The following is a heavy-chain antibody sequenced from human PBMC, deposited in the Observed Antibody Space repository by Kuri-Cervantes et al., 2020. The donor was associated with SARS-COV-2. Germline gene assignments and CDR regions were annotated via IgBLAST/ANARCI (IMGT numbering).Heavy chain of an antibody. CDR2: IYYSGST. Sequence: GSLRLSCTVSGGSISSGDYYWSWIRQPPGKGLEWIGSIYYSGSTHYNPSLKSRVSISVDTSRNQFSLKVSSVTAADTAVYYCARSPDLWWFDPWGQGTLVTVSS. J-gene: IGHJ5*02. CDR1: GGSISSGDYY. D-gene: IGHD3-3*01. V-gene: IGHV4-39*07. CDR3: ARSPDLWWFDP.